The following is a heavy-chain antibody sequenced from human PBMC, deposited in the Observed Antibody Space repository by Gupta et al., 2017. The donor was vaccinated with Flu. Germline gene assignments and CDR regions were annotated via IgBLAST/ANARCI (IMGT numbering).Heavy chain of an antibody. D-gene: IGHD4-17*01. CDR2: IWNDGSKK. J-gene: IGHJ3*01. CDR3: ARSYYGDYSGHDAFDV. V-gene: IGHV3-33*01. Sequence: VIWNDGSKKCYLDAVKGRFTISRDSSKNTLYVQMNSLGADDTAMYYCARSYYGDYSGHDAFDVWGQGTMVIVSS.